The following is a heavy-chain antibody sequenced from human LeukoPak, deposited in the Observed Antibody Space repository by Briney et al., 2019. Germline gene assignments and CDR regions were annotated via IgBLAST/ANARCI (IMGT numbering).Heavy chain of an antibody. D-gene: IGHD1-26*01. CDR3: AKRVVGATTVYYFDY. CDR2: ISGSGGST. J-gene: IGHJ4*02. V-gene: IGHV3-23*01. CDR1: GFTFSSYA. Sequence: GGSLRLSCAASGFTFSSYAMSWVRQAPGKRLEWVSAISGSGGSTYYADSVKSRFTISRDNSKNTLYLQMNSLRAEDTAVYYSAKRVVGATTVYYFDYWGQGTLVTVSS.